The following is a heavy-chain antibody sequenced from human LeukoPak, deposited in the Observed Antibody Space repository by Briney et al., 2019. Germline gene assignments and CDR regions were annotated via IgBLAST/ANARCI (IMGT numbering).Heavy chain of an antibody. D-gene: IGHD1-1*01. V-gene: IGHV1-18*01. CDR3: ARVVIGRGTTPYYFDY. Sequence: ASVKVSCKASGYTFTSYGISWVRQAPGQGREWMGWISAYNGNTNYAQKFQGRVTMTRDTSISTAYMELSRLRSDDTAVYYCARVVIGRGTTPYYFDYWGQGTLVTVSS. J-gene: IGHJ4*02. CDR2: ISAYNGNT. CDR1: GYTFTSYG.